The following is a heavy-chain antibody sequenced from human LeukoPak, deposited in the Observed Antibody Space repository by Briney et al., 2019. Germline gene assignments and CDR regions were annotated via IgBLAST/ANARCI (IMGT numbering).Heavy chain of an antibody. CDR2: IYYSGST. D-gene: IGHD3-3*01. CDR3: ARGGRITMFGVVIMRGAFDI. J-gene: IGHJ3*02. CDR1: GGSVSRSPYY. Sequence: SETLSLTCTVSGGSVSRSPYYWGWIRQPPGKGLEWIGNIYYSGSTYYNPSLKSRVTISVDTSKNQFSLKVTSVTAADTAVYYCARGGRITMFGVVIMRGAFDIWGQGTMVTVSS. V-gene: IGHV4-39*07.